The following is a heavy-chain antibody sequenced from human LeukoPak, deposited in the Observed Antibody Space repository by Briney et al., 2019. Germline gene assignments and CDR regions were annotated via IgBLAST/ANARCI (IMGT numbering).Heavy chain of an antibody. CDR1: GFTFSDYY. J-gene: IGHJ3*02. V-gene: IGHV3-11*04. CDR2: ISSSGSTI. Sequence: PGGSLRLSCAASGFTFSDYYMSWIRQAPGKGLEWVSYISSSGSTIYYADSVKGRFTISRDNAKNSLYLQMNSLRAEDTAVYYCARYDSSGYYVGAFDIWGQGTMVTVSS. CDR3: ARYDSSGYYVGAFDI. D-gene: IGHD3-22*01.